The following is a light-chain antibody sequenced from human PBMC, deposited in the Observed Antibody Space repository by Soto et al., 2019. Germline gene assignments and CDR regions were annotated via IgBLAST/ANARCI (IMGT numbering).Light chain of an antibody. J-gene: IGLJ2*01. CDR3: AAWDGSLAGHVV. V-gene: IGLV1-44*01. CDR1: SSNIGSNT. Sequence: QSVLTQPPSASGTPGQRVIISCSGSSSNIGSNTVNWYQQLPRAAPKLLIHTNNHRPSGGPDRFSGSKSGTSASLTSSGLQSEDEADYHCAAWDGSLAGHVVFGGGTKLTVL. CDR2: TNN.